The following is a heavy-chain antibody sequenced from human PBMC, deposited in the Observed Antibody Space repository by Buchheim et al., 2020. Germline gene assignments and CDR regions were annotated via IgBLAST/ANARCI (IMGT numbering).Heavy chain of an antibody. J-gene: IGHJ6*02. V-gene: IGHV4-59*01. D-gene: IGHD2-2*02. CDR3: ARADLLYDGPQNYYYYYGLDV. CDR2: IYYSGST. Sequence: QVQLQESGPGLVKPSETLSLTCTVSGGSTSSYYWSWIRQPPGKGLECIGYIYYSGSTNYNPSLKSRLTISVDQSMKQFSLKLSSVTAADTAVYYCARADLLYDGPQNYYYYYGLDVWGQGTT. CDR1: GGSTSSYY.